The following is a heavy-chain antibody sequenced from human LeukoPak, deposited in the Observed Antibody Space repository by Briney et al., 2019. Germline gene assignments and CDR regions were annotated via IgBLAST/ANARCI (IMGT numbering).Heavy chain of an antibody. CDR3: ARGRGYYGSGAPYYYYYMDV. Sequence: SETLSLTCTVSGGSISSYYWSWIRQPPGKGLEWIGYIYYSGSTNYNPSLKSRVTISVDTSNNQFSLKLTSVTAADTAVYYCARGRGYYGSGAPYYYYYMDVWGEGTTVTVSS. J-gene: IGHJ6*03. CDR2: IYYSGST. CDR1: GGSISSYY. D-gene: IGHD3-10*01. V-gene: IGHV4-59*12.